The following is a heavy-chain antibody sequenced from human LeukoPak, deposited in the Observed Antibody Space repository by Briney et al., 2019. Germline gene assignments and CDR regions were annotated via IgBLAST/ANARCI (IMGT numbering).Heavy chain of an antibody. D-gene: IGHD4-17*01. V-gene: IGHV1-46*01. CDR3: ARRPKNDYGDYNDAFDI. CDR2: INPSGGST. Sequence: ASVKVSCKASGYTFTSYYMHWVRQAPGQGLEWMGIINPSGGSTSYAQKFQGRVTMTRDMSTSTVYMELSRLRSDDTAVYYCARRPKNDYGDYNDAFDIWGQGTMVTVSS. J-gene: IGHJ3*02. CDR1: GYTFTSYY.